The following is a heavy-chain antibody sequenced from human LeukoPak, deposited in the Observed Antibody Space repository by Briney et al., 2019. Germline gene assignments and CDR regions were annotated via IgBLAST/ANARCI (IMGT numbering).Heavy chain of an antibody. J-gene: IGHJ4*02. CDR1: GETFNSYA. D-gene: IGHD3-22*01. CDR3: ARDTDDSSGYYGNFDY. V-gene: IGHV1-69*04. Sequence: SVKVSCKASGETFNSYAISRVRQAPGQGLEWMGRIIPIFGIANYAQKFQGRVTITADKSTSTAYMELSSLRSEDTAVYYCARDTDDSSGYYGNFDYWGQGTLVTVSS. CDR2: IIPIFGIA.